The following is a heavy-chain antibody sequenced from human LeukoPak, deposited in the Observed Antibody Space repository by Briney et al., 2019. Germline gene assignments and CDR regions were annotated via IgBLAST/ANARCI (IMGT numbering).Heavy chain of an antibody. CDR2: IYYSGST. Sequence: SETLSLTCTVSGGSISSYYRSWIRQPPGKGLEWIGYIYYSGSTTYNPSLKSRVTISVDTSKNQFSLKLSSVTAADTAVYYCARWSGTGVWFDYWCQGTLVTVSS. J-gene: IGHJ4*02. D-gene: IGHD3-16*01. V-gene: IGHV4-59*01. CDR1: GGSISSYY. CDR3: ARWSGTGVWFDY.